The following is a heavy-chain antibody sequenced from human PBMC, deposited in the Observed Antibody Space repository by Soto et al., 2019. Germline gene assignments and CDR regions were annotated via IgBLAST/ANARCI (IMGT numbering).Heavy chain of an antibody. CDR1: GGSFSGYY. CDR2: INHSGST. D-gene: IGHD1-26*01. Sequence: SETLSLTCAVYGGSFSGYYWSWICQPPGKGLEWIGEINHSGSTNYNPSLKSRVTISVDTSKNQFSLKLSSVTAADTAVYYCASLVGAKDWFDPWGQGTLVTVSS. CDR3: ASLVGAKDWFDP. V-gene: IGHV4-34*01. J-gene: IGHJ5*02.